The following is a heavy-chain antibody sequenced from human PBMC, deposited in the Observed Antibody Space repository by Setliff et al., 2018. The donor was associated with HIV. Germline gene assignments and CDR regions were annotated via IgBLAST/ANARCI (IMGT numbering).Heavy chain of an antibody. D-gene: IGHD5-12*01. V-gene: IGHV4-38-2*01. CDR1: GYSISNGYY. CDR3: ARGKSGSYDAYDM. Sequence: PSETLSLTCAVSGYSISNGYYWGWLRQSPGKGLEWIGSMFHGGNTYYNPSLESRVSMSVDTSTNQVSLQLSSVTAADTAVYYCARGKSGSYDAYDMWGQGTMVTVSS. CDR2: MFHGGNT. J-gene: IGHJ3*02.